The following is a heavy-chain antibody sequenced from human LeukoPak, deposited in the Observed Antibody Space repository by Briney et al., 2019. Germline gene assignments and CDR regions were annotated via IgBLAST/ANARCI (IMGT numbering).Heavy chain of an antibody. CDR3: AKAFLYDSSGYYY. V-gene: IGHV3-23*01. Sequence: GGSLRLSCAASGFTFSSYAMTWVRQAPGEWLEWVSVISGSGGSTYYADSVKGRFTISRDNSKNTLYLQMNSLRAEDTAVYYCAKAFLYDSSGYYYWGQGTLVTVSS. CDR2: ISGSGGST. CDR1: GFTFSSYA. D-gene: IGHD3-22*01. J-gene: IGHJ4*02.